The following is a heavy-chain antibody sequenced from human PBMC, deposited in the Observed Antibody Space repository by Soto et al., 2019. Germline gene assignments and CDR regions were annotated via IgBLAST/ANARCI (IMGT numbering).Heavy chain of an antibody. D-gene: IGHD6-25*01. CDR3: ARGGDLGYNYYYGMDV. Sequence: QVQLVQSGAEVKKPGASVKVSCKASGYTFSRYGKHWVRQAPGQRLEWMGWINAGNGNTKYSQKFQGRVTITRDTSANTAYMELSSLRSEDTAVYCCARGGDLGYNYYYGMDVWGQGTTVTVSS. J-gene: IGHJ6*02. CDR1: GYTFSRYG. V-gene: IGHV1-3*01. CDR2: INAGNGNT.